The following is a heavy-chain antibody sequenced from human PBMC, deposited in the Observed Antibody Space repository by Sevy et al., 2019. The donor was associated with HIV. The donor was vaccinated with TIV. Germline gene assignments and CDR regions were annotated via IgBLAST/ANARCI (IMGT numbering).Heavy chain of an antibody. V-gene: IGHV3-23*01. Sequence: GGSLRLSCAASGFTFSSYAMSWVRQAPGKGLEWVSAISGSGGSTYYADSVKGRFTISRDNSKNTLYLQMNSLRAEDTAVDYCAKDVRRHPGIAAAGTSFDYWGQGTLVTVSS. CDR3: AKDVRRHPGIAAAGTSFDY. CDR2: ISGSGGST. CDR1: GFTFSSYA. D-gene: IGHD6-13*01. J-gene: IGHJ4*02.